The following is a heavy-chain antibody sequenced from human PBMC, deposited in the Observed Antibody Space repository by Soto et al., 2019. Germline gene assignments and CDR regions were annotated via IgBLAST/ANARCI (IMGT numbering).Heavy chain of an antibody. J-gene: IGHJ4*02. CDR1: GGSISSYY. V-gene: IGHV4-59*01. Sequence: SETLSLTCTVSGGSISSYYWSWIRQPPGKGLEWIGYIYYSGSTNYNPSLKSRVTISVDTSKNQFSLKLSSVTAADTAVYYCARVVVPAAMPVFDYWGQGTLVTVSS. CDR2: IYYSGST. D-gene: IGHD2-2*01. CDR3: ARVVVPAAMPVFDY.